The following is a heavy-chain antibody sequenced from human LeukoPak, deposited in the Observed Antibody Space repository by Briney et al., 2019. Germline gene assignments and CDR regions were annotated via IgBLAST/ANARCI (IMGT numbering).Heavy chain of an antibody. V-gene: IGHV4-38-2*01. CDR2: IYHSGST. CDR1: GYSISSGYY. D-gene: IGHD3-22*01. CDR3: ASLGGYYESSSYSQLDAFDI. J-gene: IGHJ3*02. Sequence: SETLSLTCAVSGYSISSGYYWGWIRQPPGKGLEWIGSIYHSGSTYYNPSLKSRVTISVDTSKNQFSLKLSSVTAADTALYYCASLGGYYESSSYSQLDAFDIWGQGTVVTVSS.